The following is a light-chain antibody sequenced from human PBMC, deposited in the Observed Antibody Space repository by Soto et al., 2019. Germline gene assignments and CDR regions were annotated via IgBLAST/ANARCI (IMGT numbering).Light chain of an antibody. CDR3: SSYTTTSALL. J-gene: IGLJ2*01. CDR2: DVN. CDR1: SSDIGAYNY. V-gene: IGLV2-14*03. Sequence: QSVLTQPASVSGSPGQSITISCTGTSSDIGAYNYVSWYQQHPGKAPKLLIFDVNNRPSGVSYRFSGSKSGITASLTISGLQAEDEGDYFCSSYTTTSALLFGGGTQLTVL.